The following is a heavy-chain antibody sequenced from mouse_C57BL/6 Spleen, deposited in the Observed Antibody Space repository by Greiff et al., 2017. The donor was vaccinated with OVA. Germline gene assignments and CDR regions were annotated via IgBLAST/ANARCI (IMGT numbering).Heavy chain of an antibody. CDR3: ARFALGYYAMDY. J-gene: IGHJ4*01. CDR2: IDPSDSYT. Sequence: QVQLQQSGAELVMPGASVKLSCKASGYTFTSYWMHWVKQRPGQGLEWIGEIDPSDSYTNYNQKFKGKSTLTVDKSSSTAYMQLSSLTSEDSAVYYCARFALGYYAMDYWGQGTSVTVSS. CDR1: GYTFTSYW. V-gene: IGHV1-69*01. D-gene: IGHD4-1*01.